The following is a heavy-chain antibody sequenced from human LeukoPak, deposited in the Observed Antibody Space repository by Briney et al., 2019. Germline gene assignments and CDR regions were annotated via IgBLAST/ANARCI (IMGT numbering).Heavy chain of an antibody. J-gene: IGHJ4*02. CDR2: INHSGST. V-gene: IGHV4-34*01. CDR3: ASTKPGGAVAGNDY. D-gene: IGHD6-19*01. CDR1: GGSFSGYY. Sequence: SETLSLTCAVYGGSFSGYYWSWIRQPPGKGPEWIGEINHSGSTNYNPSLKSRVTISVDTSKNQFSLKLSSVTAADTAVYYCASTKPGGAVAGNDYWGQGTLVTVSS.